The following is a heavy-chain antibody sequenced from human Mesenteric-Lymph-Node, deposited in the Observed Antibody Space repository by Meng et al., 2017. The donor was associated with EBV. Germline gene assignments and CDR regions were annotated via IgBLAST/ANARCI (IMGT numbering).Heavy chain of an antibody. V-gene: IGHV4-34*01. D-gene: IGHD4-11*01. CDR2: INHSGST. CDR3: ARGRIDDYTKFFDY. CDR1: GESLSGYY. Sequence: HVQCQEGGAGLLKPSGTASLACAVPGESLSGYYWSWIRQSPGKGLEWIGEINHSGSTNYNPSLESRLTISVDTSRNHFSLKLTSVTAADTAVYYCARGRIDDYTKFFDYWGQGTLVTVSS. J-gene: IGHJ4*02.